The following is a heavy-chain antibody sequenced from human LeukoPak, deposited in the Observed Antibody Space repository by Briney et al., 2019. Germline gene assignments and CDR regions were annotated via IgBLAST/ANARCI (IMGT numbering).Heavy chain of an antibody. Sequence: PGGSLRPSCAASGFTFSDSWMTWVRQAPGKGLERVANILPDGSYEHYVDSVKGRFTISRDNAKNSLSLHMNSLRAEDTAIYYCTTKWYWGQGTLVTVSS. CDR3: TTKWY. CDR1: GFTFSDSW. CDR2: ILPDGSYE. J-gene: IGHJ4*02. V-gene: IGHV3-7*01. D-gene: IGHD2-8*01.